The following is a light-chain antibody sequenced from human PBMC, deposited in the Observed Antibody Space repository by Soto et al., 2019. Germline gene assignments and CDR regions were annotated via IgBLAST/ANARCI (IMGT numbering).Light chain of an antibody. CDR1: SSDVGGINY. J-gene: IGLJ1*01. CDR3: SSYTSSRAYV. Sequence: QSVLTQPRSVSGSPEQSVTISCTGTSSDVGGINYVSWYQQHPGKAPKLMIYEVSNRPSGVSNRFSGSKSGNTASLTISGLQAEDEADYYCSSYTSSRAYVFGIGTKVTVL. V-gene: IGLV2-14*01. CDR2: EVS.